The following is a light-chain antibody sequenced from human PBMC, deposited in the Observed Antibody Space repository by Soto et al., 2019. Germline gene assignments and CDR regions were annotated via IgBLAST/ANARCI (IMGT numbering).Light chain of an antibody. CDR3: QQYGSPPWT. V-gene: IGKV3-20*01. CDR2: VAS. CDR1: QSVSSSY. J-gene: IGKJ1*01. Sequence: EIVLTQSPGTLSLSPGERATLSCRASQSVSSSYLAWYQHTPGQAPRLLIYVASSRATGIPDRFSGSGSGTDFTLPISRLEPEDLAVYYCQQYGSPPWTVGQGTKVEIK.